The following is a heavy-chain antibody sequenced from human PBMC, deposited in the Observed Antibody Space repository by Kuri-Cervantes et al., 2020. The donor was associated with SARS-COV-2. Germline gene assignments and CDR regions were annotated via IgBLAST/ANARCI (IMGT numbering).Heavy chain of an antibody. CDR1: GGTFSSYA. V-gene: IGHV1-69*13. D-gene: IGHD6-13*01. CDR3: AIHNSSPADYYYYYYMDV. Sequence: SVKVSCKASGGTFSSYAISWVRQAPGQGLEWMGGIIPIFGTANYAQKFQGRVTITADESTGTAYMELSSLRSEDTAVYYCAIHNSSPADYYYYYYMDVWGKGTTVTVSS. CDR2: IIPIFGTA. J-gene: IGHJ6*03.